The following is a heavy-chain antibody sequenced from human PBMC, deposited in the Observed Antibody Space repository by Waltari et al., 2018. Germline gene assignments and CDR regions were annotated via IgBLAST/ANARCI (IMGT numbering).Heavy chain of an antibody. CDR1: GFTFSSYG. V-gene: IGHV3-30*02. J-gene: IGHJ6*03. D-gene: IGHD3-10*01. CDR3: AKSITMVRGVGYYYYMDV. CDR2: IRYDGSNK. Sequence: QVQLVESGGGVVQPGGSLRLSCAASGFTFSSYGMHWVRQAPGTGRVWVAFIRYDGSNKYYADSVKGRFTISRDNSKNTLYLQMNSLRAEDTAVYYCAKSITMVRGVGYYYYMDVWGKGTTVTVSS.